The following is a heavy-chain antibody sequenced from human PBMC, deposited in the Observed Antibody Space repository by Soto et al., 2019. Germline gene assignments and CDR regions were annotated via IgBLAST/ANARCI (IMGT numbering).Heavy chain of an antibody. V-gene: IGHV4-30-4*01. CDR2: IYYSGIT. CDR1: GASITRGDYY. Sequence: QVQLQESGPGLVKASQTLSLTCTVSGASITRGDYYWSWIRQPPGKGLVWIGYIYYSGITYYSPSLRSRLSISVDTSKNQFSLRLSSVTAADTAVYFCASPGAGLGDLGEALDIWGQGTMVTVSS. D-gene: IGHD3-16*01. CDR3: ASPGAGLGDLGEALDI. J-gene: IGHJ3*02.